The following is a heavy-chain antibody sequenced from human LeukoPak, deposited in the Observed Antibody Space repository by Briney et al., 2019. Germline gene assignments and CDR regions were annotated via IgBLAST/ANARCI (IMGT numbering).Heavy chain of an antibody. J-gene: IGHJ6*03. CDR3: ARAVKTVRGVSKRYYSYYMDV. V-gene: IGHV1-69*05. CDR2: IIPIFGTA. Sequence: ASVKVSCKASGGTFSSYAISWVRQAPGQGLEWMGGIIPIFGTANYAQKFQGRVTMTRNTSISTAYMELSSLRSEDTAVYYCARAVKTVRGVSKRYYSYYMDVWGKGTTVTISS. D-gene: IGHD3-10*01. CDR1: GGTFSSYA.